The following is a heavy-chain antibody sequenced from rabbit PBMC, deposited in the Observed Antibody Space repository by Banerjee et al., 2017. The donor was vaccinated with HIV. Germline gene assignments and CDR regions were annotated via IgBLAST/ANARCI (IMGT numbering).Heavy chain of an antibody. CDR1: GFDFSNYG. Sequence: QEQLVESGGGLVTPGGNLTLTCKASGFDFSNYGVSWVRQAPGKGLEWIGYIDPVFGSTYYASWVNGRFTISSHNAQNSVDLQMNSLTAADTATYFCARDLAGVIGWNFGLWGQGTLVTVS. V-gene: IGHV1S47*01. D-gene: IGHD4-1*01. CDR3: ARDLAGVIGWNFGL. CDR2: IDPVFGST. J-gene: IGHJ3*01.